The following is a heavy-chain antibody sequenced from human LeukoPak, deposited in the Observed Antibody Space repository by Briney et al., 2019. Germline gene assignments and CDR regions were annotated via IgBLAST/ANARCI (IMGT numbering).Heavy chain of an antibody. D-gene: IGHD6-13*01. V-gene: IGHV1-18*01. J-gene: IGHJ4*02. CDR1: GYTFNSYA. Sequence: ASVKVSCKASGYTFNSYAITWVRQAPGQGLEWMGWISTYNGITSYAQKLQGRVTMTTDTSSTTAYMELRSLRSDDTALYYCARDRGLRATAGTRIDFWGQGTLVTVSS. CDR3: ARDRGLRATAGTRIDF. CDR2: ISTYNGIT.